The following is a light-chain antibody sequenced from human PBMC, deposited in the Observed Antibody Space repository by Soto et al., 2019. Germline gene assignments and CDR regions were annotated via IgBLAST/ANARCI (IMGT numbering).Light chain of an antibody. V-gene: IGLV1-44*01. CDR3: AAWEDSLNGWV. CDR2: SNN. J-gene: IGLJ3*02. CDR1: SSNIGVNS. Sequence: QSVLTQPPSASGTPGQRVTISCFGSSSNIGVNSVSWYQQLPGTAPKVLIYSNNQRPSGVPDRFSGSKFGTSASLAISGLQSEDEADYYCAAWEDSLNGWVFGGGTKLTVL.